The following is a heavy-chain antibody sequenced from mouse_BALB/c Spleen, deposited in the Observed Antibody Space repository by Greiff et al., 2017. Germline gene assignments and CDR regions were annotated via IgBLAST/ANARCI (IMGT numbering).Heavy chain of an antibody. V-gene: IGHV1-5*01. CDR2: IYPGNSDT. Sequence: EVQLQQSGTVLARPGASVKMSCKASGYSFTSYWMHWVKQRPGQGLEWIGAIYPGNSDTSYNQKFKGKAKLTAVTSASTAYMELSSLTNEDSAVYYCTRGGMGNYYFDYWGQGTTLTVSS. CDR1: GYSFTSYW. D-gene: IGHD2-1*01. J-gene: IGHJ2*01. CDR3: TRGGMGNYYFDY.